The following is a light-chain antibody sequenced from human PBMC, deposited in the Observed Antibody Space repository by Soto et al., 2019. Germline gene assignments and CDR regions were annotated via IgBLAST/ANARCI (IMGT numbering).Light chain of an antibody. J-gene: IGKJ5*01. Sequence: EILLTQSPGTLSLSPGERATLSWRASQSVSSSYLAWYQQKPGQAPRLLIYGASSRATGIPDRFSGSGSGTDFTLPIRRLEPEDVAVYDCQQYGSSITFGQGTRLEI. CDR2: GAS. V-gene: IGKV3-20*01. CDR3: QQYGSSIT. CDR1: QSVSSSY.